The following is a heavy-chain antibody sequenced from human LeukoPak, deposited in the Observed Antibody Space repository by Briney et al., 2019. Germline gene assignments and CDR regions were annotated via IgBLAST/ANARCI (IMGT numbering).Heavy chain of an antibody. J-gene: IGHJ4*02. CDR2: ISHTSLNI. D-gene: IGHD2-8*02. Sequence: DPGGSLRLSCAASGFTFSNYGMNWVRQTPEKGLEWVSSISHTSLNIYYTDSVKGRFTISRDNAKNSLYLQMNNLGAEDTAVYYCAYSGGTFPYYFDYWGQGVLVTVSS. V-gene: IGHV3-21*01. CDR3: AYSGGTFPYYFDY. CDR1: GFTFSNYG.